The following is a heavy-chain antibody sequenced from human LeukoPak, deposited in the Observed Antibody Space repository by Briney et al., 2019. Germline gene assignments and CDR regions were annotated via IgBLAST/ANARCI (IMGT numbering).Heavy chain of an antibody. D-gene: IGHD3-10*01. CDR1: GFNFPSFW. CDR2: IDPNDSDT. CDR3: ARHYDYGSGTL. V-gene: IGHV5-10-1*01. Sequence: GESLRISCQASGFNFPSFWISWVRQMPGKGLEWIGRIDPNDSDTNYRPAFQGHVTISVDKSITTAYLQWSSLKASDSGMYYCARHYDYGSGTLWGQGTLVTVSS. J-gene: IGHJ4*02.